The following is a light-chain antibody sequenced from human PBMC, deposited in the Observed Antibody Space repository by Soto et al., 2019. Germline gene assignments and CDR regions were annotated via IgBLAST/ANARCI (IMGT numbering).Light chain of an antibody. J-gene: IGKJ1*01. Sequence: DIQMTQSPSTLSASVGDRVTITCRASQSISSWLAWYQQKPGKAPKLLLYKASSLESGVPSRFSGSGSGTEFTLTISSLQPDDFATYDCQQYNSYSTFGQGTKVEIK. CDR3: QQYNSYST. V-gene: IGKV1-5*03. CDR2: KAS. CDR1: QSISSW.